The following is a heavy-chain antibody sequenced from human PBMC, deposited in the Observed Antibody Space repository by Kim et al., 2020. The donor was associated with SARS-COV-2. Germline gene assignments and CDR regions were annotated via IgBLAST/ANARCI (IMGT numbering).Heavy chain of an antibody. Sequence: SETLSLTCTVSGGSISSSSYYWGWIRQPPGKGLEWIGSIYYSGSTYYNPSLKSRVTISVDTSKNQFSLKLSSVTAADTAVYYCARGLRGSVTTQAFGYWGQGTLVTVSS. J-gene: IGHJ4*02. D-gene: IGHD4-17*01. CDR1: GGSISSSSYY. CDR3: ARGLRGSVTTQAFGY. CDR2: IYYSGST. V-gene: IGHV4-39*01.